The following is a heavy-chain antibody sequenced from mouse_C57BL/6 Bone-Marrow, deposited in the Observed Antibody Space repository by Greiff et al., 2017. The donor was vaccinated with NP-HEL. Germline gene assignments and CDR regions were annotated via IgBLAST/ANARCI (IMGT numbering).Heavy chain of an antibody. J-gene: IGHJ1*03. Sequence: EVKLVESGGGLVQPGGSLSLSCAASGFTFTDYYMSWVRQPPGKALEWLGFIRNKANGYTTEYNASVKGRFTISRDNSQSILYLQMNALRAEDSATYYCARYSPYSYWYFDVWGTGTTVTVSS. CDR2: IRNKANGYTT. CDR1: GFTFTDYY. V-gene: IGHV7-3*01. D-gene: IGHD1-1*01. CDR3: ARYSPYSYWYFDV.